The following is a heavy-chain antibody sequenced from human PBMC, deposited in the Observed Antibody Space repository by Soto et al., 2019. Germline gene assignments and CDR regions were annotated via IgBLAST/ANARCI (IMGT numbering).Heavy chain of an antibody. J-gene: IGHJ4*02. D-gene: IGHD6-13*01. CDR1: GVTVSSDAYY. V-gene: IGHV4-31*03. Sequence: TLCLTCTVSGVTVSSDAYYGSWIRQHPGKGLEWIGNIYHTGSTYYTPSLKSRLAISLDTSKNQFSLRLSSVTAADTAVYFCARYRFSGSRWSKFDYWGQGALVTVSS. CDR3: ARYRFSGSRWSKFDY. CDR2: IYHTGST.